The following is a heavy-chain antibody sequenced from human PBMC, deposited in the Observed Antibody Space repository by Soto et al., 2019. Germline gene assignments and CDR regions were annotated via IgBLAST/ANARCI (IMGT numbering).Heavy chain of an antibody. V-gene: IGHV3-7*01. Sequence: GESLRLSFEASGFTFSSCWLSGVRQAPGQGLEWVANIKQDGSEKYYVDSVKGRFTISRDNAKNSLYLQMNSLRAEDTAVYYCASDKGYYDTTGPFSDAFDIWGQGTMVTV. D-gene: IGHD3-22*01. CDR3: ASDKGYYDTTGPFSDAFDI. J-gene: IGHJ3*02. CDR1: GFTFSSCW. CDR2: IKQDGSEK.